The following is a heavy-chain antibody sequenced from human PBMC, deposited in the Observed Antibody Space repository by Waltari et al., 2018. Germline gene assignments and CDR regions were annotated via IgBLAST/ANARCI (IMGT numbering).Heavy chain of an antibody. CDR3: ARPFRSGWYDGSFDI. D-gene: IGHD6-19*01. V-gene: IGHV3-7*04. CDR1: GFTFSSYW. CDR2: IKQDGSAK. J-gene: IGHJ3*02. Sequence: EVQLVESGGGLVQPGGSLRLSCAASGFTFSSYWMTWVRQAPGKGLEWVANIKQDGSAKSYVDSLKGRFVISRDNAENSLSLQMNSLKAEDTAVYYCARPFRSGWYDGSFDIWGQGTMVTVSS.